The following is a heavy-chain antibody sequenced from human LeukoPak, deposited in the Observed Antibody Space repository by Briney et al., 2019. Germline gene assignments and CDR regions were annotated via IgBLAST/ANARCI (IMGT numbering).Heavy chain of an antibody. Sequence: PSETLSLTCTVSGGSISSGGYYWSWIRQPPGEGLEWIGYIYHSGSTYYNPSLKSRVTISVDRSKNQFSLRLSSVTAADTAVYYCARTPYSSGWPFDYWGQGTLVTVSS. D-gene: IGHD6-19*01. CDR3: ARTPYSSGWPFDY. V-gene: IGHV4-30-2*01. CDR2: IYHSGST. CDR1: GGSISSGGYY. J-gene: IGHJ4*02.